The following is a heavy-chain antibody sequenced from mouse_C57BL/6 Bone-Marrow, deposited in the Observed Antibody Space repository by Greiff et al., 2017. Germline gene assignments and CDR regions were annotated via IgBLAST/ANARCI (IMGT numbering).Heavy chain of an antibody. D-gene: IGHD2-3*01. J-gene: IGHJ4*01. CDR1: GFTFSDYG. V-gene: IGHV5-17*01. Sequence: EVKLVESGGGLVKPGGSLKLSCAASGFTFSDYGMHWVRQAPEKGLEWVAYISRGSSTIYYADTVKGRYTISRENAKNTLFLQMTSLRSEDTAMYYCARRWLLPYAMDYWGQGTSVTVSS. CDR2: ISRGSSTI. CDR3: ARRWLLPYAMDY.